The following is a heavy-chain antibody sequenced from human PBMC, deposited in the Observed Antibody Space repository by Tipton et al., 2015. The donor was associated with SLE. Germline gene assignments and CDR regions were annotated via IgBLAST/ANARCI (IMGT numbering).Heavy chain of an antibody. Sequence: SLRLSCAASGFTFSNAWMSWVRQAPGKGLEWVGRIKSKTDGGTTDYAAPVKGRFTISRDDSKNTLYLQMNSLRAEDTAVYYCARDISSSGPFDYWGQGTLVTVSS. V-gene: IGHV3-15*01. CDR3: ARDISSSGPFDY. CDR1: GFTFSNAW. D-gene: IGHD6-6*01. J-gene: IGHJ4*02. CDR2: IKSKTDGGTT.